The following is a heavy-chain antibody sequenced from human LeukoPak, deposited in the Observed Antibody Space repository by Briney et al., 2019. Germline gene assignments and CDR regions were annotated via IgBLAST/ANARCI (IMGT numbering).Heavy chain of an antibody. Sequence: PGGSLRLSCAASRFTFSNYAMNWVRQAPGKGLEWVSGIISGGSTYYADSVKGRLTISRDNSKHSLYLQMNSLRAEDTAVYYCAKASDSSGYLWYFDLWGRGTLVTVSS. D-gene: IGHD3-22*01. CDR3: AKASDSSGYLWYFDL. V-gene: IGHV3-23*01. CDR1: RFTFSNYA. J-gene: IGHJ2*01. CDR2: IISGGST.